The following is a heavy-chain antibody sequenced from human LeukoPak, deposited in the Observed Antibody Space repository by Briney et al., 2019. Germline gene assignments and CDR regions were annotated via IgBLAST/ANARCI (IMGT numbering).Heavy chain of an antibody. J-gene: IGHJ3*02. CDR2: IYYSGST. CDR3: ARTRDYYSPAFDI. CDR1: GGSIISGSYY. D-gene: IGHD3-3*01. V-gene: IGHV4-39*07. Sequence: SEALSLTCTVSGGSIISGSYYWSWIRQPAGKGLEWIGRIYYSGSTYYNPSLKSRVTISVDTSKNQFSLKLSSVTAADTAVYYCARTRDYYSPAFDIWGQGTVVTVSS.